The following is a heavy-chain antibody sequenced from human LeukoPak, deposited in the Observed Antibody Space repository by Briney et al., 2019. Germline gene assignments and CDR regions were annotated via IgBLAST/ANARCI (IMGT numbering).Heavy chain of an antibody. CDR2: ISDTGDST. CDR3: AKGRIQTYMAPEY. CDR1: AFSFGSFG. J-gene: IGHJ4*02. D-gene: IGHD5-18*01. Sequence: PGGSLRLSCAGSAFSFGSFGMIWVRQAPGKGLERVSAISDTGDSTFYADSVKGRFTISRDNSKNTLYLQMNSLRAEDTAVYYCAKGRIQTYMAPEYWGQGTLVTVSS. V-gene: IGHV3-23*01.